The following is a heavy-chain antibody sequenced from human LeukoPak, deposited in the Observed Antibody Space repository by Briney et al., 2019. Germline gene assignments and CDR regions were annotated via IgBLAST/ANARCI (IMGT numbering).Heavy chain of an antibody. D-gene: IGHD3-9*01. Sequence: GASVKVSCKAYGSTFTSYYMHWVRQAPGQGLEWMGIINPSGGSTSYAQKFQGRVTLTRYTSTSTVYMELSSLRSEDTAVYYCARADYDILTGYYNSWFDPWGQGTLVTVSS. CDR3: ARADYDILTGYYNSWFDP. V-gene: IGHV1-46*03. CDR1: GSTFTSYY. CDR2: INPSGGST. J-gene: IGHJ5*02.